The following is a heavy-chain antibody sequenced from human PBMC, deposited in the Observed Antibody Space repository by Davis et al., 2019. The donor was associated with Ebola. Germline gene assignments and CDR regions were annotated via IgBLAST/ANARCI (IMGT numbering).Heavy chain of an antibody. CDR1: GFTFSSYG. CDR2: IRYDGSNK. V-gene: IGHV3-30*02. Sequence: GESLKISCAASGFTFSSYGMHWVRQAPGKGLEWVAFIRYDGSNKYYADSVKGRFTISRDNSKNTLYLQMNSLRAEDTAVYYCAKHFPMVRGVIKEDYYYMDVWGKGTTVTVSS. CDR3: AKHFPMVRGVIKEDYYYMDV. J-gene: IGHJ6*03. D-gene: IGHD3-10*01.